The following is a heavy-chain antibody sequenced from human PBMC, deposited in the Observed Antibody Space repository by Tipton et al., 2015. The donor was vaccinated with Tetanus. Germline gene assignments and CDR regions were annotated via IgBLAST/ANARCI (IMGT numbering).Heavy chain of an antibody. CDR3: ARDSTHRRDGYNDFGY. Sequence: GSLRLSCAVSGFTFSNYKMNWVRQAPGRGLEWVSSISSTSRYIYYADSVKGRFTISRDNAKNSLYLQMNSLRDEDTAVYYCARDSTHRRDGYNDFGYWGQGTLVTVSS. CDR1: GFTFSNYK. V-gene: IGHV3-21*01. D-gene: IGHD5-24*01. CDR2: ISSTSRYI. J-gene: IGHJ4*02.